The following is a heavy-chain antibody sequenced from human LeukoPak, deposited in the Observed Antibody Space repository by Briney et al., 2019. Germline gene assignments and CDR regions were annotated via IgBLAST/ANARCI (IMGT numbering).Heavy chain of an antibody. CDR2: ISSSSSTV. J-gene: IGHJ4*02. Sequence: GGSLRLSCAASGFTFSSYDMNWVRQAPGKGLEWLSYISSSSSTVYYADSVKGRFTISRDNAKNSLYLQMNSLKTEDTAVYYCTTDPLLTGTSRYWGQGTLVTVSS. CDR3: TTDPLLTGTSRY. CDR1: GFTFSSYD. V-gene: IGHV3-48*01.